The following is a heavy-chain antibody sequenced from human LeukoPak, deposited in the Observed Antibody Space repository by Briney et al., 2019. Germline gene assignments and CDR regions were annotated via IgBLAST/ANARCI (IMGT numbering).Heavy chain of an antibody. CDR2: IYYSGST. J-gene: IGHJ5*02. CDR1: GGSISSYY. V-gene: IGHV4-59*01. D-gene: IGHD6-19*01. CDR3: ARDLGSSGWYQSWFDP. Sequence: PSETLSLTCTVSGGSISSYYWSRIRQPPGKGLEWIGYIYYSGSTNYNPSLKSRVTISVDTSKNQFSLKLSSVTAADTAVYYCARDLGSSGWYQSWFDPWGQGTLVTVSS.